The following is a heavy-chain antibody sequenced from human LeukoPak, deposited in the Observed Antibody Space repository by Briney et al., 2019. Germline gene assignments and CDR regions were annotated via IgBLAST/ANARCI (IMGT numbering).Heavy chain of an antibody. J-gene: IGHJ4*02. D-gene: IGHD1-1*01. V-gene: IGHV3-74*01. CDR1: GFTFSSDW. CDR3: ANCNGWLPHNY. CDR2: INNDGSST. Sequence: GGSLRLSCAASGFTFSSDWMHWVRQAPGKGLVWVSRINNDGSSTSHADSVKGRFTISRDNAKNTLYLQMNRLRAEDTAVYYCANCNGWLPHNYWGQGTLVTVPS.